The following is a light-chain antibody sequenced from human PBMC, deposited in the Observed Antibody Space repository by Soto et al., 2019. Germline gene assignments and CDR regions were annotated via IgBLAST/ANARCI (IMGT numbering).Light chain of an antibody. J-gene: IGKJ1*01. V-gene: IGKV1-39*01. Sequence: IQLTQAPSSLSASVGDRVTITCRASQSISNFLNWYQQRPGQAPKLLISSSSNVQSGVPSRFSGRGSGTDFTLTISGLQPEDAASYCCQQSYNTPRTLGQGTKVDIK. CDR1: QSISNF. CDR3: QQSYNTPRT. CDR2: SSS.